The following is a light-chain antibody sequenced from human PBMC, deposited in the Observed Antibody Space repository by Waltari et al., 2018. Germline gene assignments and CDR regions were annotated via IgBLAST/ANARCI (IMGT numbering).Light chain of an antibody. CDR3: QQYSDGYT. V-gene: IGKV3-15*01. CDR1: QRVGKQ. Sequence: SQRVGKQLAVVPQRPGQDPRLLIYGASPRATGIPARFSGSGAGTDFSLTISGLQSEDFAVYYCQQYSDGYTFGQGTKLEIK. CDR2: GAS. J-gene: IGKJ2*01.